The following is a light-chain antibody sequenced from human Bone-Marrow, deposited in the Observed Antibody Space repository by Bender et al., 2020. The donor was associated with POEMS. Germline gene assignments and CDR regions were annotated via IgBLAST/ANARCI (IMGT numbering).Light chain of an antibody. Sequence: QSALTQPPSVSGSPGQSVTISCTGSSSDVGGYHYVSWYQQHPGKAPKVMIYEVTKRPSGVPDRFSGSKYGNTAYLTVSGLQAEDEAEYYCASYAGSNNYVFGTGTRVTLL. V-gene: IGLV2-8*01. CDR2: EVT. CDR1: SSDVGGYHY. J-gene: IGLJ1*01. CDR3: ASYAGSNNYV.